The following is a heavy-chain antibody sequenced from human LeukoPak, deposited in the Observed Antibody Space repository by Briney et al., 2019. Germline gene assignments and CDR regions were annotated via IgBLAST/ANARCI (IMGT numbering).Heavy chain of an antibody. CDR2: IKQDGSEK. D-gene: IGHD1-26*01. Sequence: PGGSLRLSCAASGFTFSNYWMSWVRQAPGKGLEWVANIKQDGSEKYYVDSVKGRFTISRDNAKNSLYLQMNSLRAEDTAVYYCARATQSGSYNYWGQGTLVTVSS. CDR1: GFTFSNYW. V-gene: IGHV3-7*01. J-gene: IGHJ4*02. CDR3: ARATQSGSYNY.